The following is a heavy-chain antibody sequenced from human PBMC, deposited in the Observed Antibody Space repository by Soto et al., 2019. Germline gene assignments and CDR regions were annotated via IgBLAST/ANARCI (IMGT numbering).Heavy chain of an antibody. Sequence: PSEALSLTCTGPGDSITSNYWSWIRQSPGKGLEWMGYVHNSGSSYYNPSLGSRVTISLDTAKNQFSLRLTSVTAADTAIYYCAFLGFFSGARSCPDYCDKGTWVTVSS. CDR3: AFLGFFSGARSCPDY. J-gene: IGHJ4*02. CDR1: GDSITSNY. CDR2: VHNSGSS. V-gene: IGHV4-59*08. D-gene: IGHD2-15*01.